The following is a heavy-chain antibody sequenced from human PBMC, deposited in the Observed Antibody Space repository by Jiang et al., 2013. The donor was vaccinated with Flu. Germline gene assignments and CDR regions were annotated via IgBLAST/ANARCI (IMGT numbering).Heavy chain of an antibody. Sequence: WISAVSGNTIYSQNFQGRVTIARDTSASAAYMELTSLTPEDTAVYYCARDRAVPTALDIWGQGTMVTVSS. V-gene: IGHV1-3*01. J-gene: IGHJ3*02. D-gene: IGHD3-10*01. CDR2: ISAVSGNT. CDR3: ARDRAVPTALDI.